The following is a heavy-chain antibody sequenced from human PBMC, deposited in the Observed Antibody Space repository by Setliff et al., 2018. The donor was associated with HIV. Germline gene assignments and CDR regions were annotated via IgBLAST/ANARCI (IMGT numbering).Heavy chain of an antibody. CDR2: IYPGDSDT. J-gene: IGHJ4*02. Sequence: GESLKISCKGSGYGFSNYWLAWVRQTPGKGLEWMGIIYPGDSDTRYSPSFQGQVTFSADKSINTAYLQWGGLKASDTGIYFCARQTSRYITLSPPDYWGQGTLVTVSS. CDR1: GYGFSNYW. V-gene: IGHV5-51*01. D-gene: IGHD3-9*01. CDR3: ARQTSRYITLSPPDY.